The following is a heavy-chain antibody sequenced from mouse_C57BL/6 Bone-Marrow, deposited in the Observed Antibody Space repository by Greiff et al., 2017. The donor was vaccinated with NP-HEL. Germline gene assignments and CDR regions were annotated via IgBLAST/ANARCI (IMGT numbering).Heavy chain of an antibody. CDR1: GFTFSSYA. CDR2: ISDGGSYT. J-gene: IGHJ4*01. D-gene: IGHD1-1*01. Sequence: EVKLVESGGGLVKPGGSLKLSCAASGFTFSSYAMSWVRQTPEKRLGWVATISDGGSYTYYPDNVKGRFTISRDNAKNNLYLQMSHLKSEDTAMYYCARGLYGPYAMDYWGQGTSVTVSS. V-gene: IGHV5-4*03. CDR3: ARGLYGPYAMDY.